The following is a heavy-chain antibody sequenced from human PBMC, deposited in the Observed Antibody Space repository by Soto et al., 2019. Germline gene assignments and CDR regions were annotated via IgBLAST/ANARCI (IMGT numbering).Heavy chain of an antibody. Sequence: GGSLRLSCADSGFTFSSYAMSWVLQAPLNLLEWVSAISGSGGSTYYADSVKGRFTISRDNSKNTLYLQMNSLRAEDTAVYYCAKPNYYDSSGYPWYFDYWGQGTLVPVSS. CDR2: ISGSGGST. CDR1: GFTFSSYA. D-gene: IGHD3-22*01. J-gene: IGHJ4*02. CDR3: AKPNYYDSSGYPWYFDY. V-gene: IGHV3-23*01.